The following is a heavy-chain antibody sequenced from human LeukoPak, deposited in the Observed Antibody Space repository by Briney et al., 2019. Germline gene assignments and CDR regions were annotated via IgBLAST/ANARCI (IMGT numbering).Heavy chain of an antibody. J-gene: IGHJ5*02. D-gene: IGHD2-2*01. V-gene: IGHV5-51*01. Sequence: GESLKISRKGSGYSFTSYWIGWVRQMPGKGLEWMGIIYPGDSDTRYSPSFQGQVTISADKSISTAYLQWSSLKASDTAMYYCARRGSLYCSSTSCLGWFDPWGQGTLVTVSS. CDR2: IYPGDSDT. CDR1: GYSFTSYW. CDR3: ARRGSLYCSSTSCLGWFDP.